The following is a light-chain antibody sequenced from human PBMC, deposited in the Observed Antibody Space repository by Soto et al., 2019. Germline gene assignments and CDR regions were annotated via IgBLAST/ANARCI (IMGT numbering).Light chain of an antibody. V-gene: IGKV1-5*01. CDR3: QQYNRYAAFT. CDR2: DAS. J-gene: IGKJ2*01. CDR1: QSISGW. Sequence: DIQMTQSPSTLSASIGDRVTITCRASQSISGWLAWYQQKPGKAPKLLIYDASNLESGVPSRFSGSGSGTEFTLTSSSLQPDDFATYYCQQYNRYAAFTFGQGTNMEIK.